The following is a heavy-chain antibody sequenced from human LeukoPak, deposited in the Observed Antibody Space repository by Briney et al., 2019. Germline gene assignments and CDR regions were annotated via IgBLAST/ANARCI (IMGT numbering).Heavy chain of an antibody. CDR3: AKNLGPFDV. CDR1: GFTFNDFA. V-gene: IGHV3-23*01. CDR2: IGDAGT. Sequence: GGSLRLSCAASGFTFNDFAMTWVRQAPGEGLEWVSSIGDAGTYYADSVKGRFTISRDNSKNMLYLQLNSLRAGDTAMYYCAKNLGPFDVRGQGTMVTVSS. J-gene: IGHJ3*01. D-gene: IGHD3-16*01.